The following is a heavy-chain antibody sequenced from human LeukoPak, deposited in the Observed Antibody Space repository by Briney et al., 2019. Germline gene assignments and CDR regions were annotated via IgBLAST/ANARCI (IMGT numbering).Heavy chain of an antibody. V-gene: IGHV3-30*18. CDR3: ANLRSSYNWNYVGPGWVAFDI. CDR2: VSYDGSNK. J-gene: IGHJ3*02. CDR1: GFTFSSYG. D-gene: IGHD1-7*01. Sequence: PGGSLRLSCAASGFTFSSYGMHWVRQAPGKGLEWVAVVSYDGSNKYYADSVKGRFTISRDNSKNTLYLQMNSLRAEDTAVYYCANLRSSYNWNYVGPGWVAFDIWGQGTMVTVSS.